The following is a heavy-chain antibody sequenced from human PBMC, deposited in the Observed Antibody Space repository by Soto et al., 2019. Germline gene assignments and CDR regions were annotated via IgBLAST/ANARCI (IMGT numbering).Heavy chain of an antibody. V-gene: IGHV4-4*07. J-gene: IGHJ4*02. CDR1: GCSISDYY. Sequence: EALSLTCTVAGCSISDYYWSWIRQPAGKGLEWIGRIYTNGNTDYNPSLNSRVTISIDTSKNQFSLKVTSMTAADTAVYYCARERREKIHDGYDIDYWGQGTLVTVSS. CDR2: IYTNGNT. D-gene: IGHD5-12*01. CDR3: ARERREKIHDGYDIDY.